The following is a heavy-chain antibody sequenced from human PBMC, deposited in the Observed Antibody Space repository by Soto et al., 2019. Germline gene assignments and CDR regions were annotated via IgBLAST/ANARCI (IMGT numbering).Heavy chain of an antibody. Sequence: GGSLRLSCAASGFTFSSYGMHWVRQAPGKGLEWVAVIWYDGSNKYYADSVKGRFTISRDNSKNTLYLQMNSLRAEDTAVYYCARDGHIYYYDSSGYYGAFDIWGQGTMVTVSS. CDR3: ARDGHIYYYDSSGYYGAFDI. CDR1: GFTFSSYG. D-gene: IGHD3-22*01. V-gene: IGHV3-33*01. J-gene: IGHJ3*02. CDR2: IWYDGSNK.